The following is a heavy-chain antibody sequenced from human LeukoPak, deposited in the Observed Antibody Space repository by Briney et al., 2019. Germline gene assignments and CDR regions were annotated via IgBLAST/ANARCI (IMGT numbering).Heavy chain of an antibody. CDR2: INQSGST. J-gene: IGHJ5*02. D-gene: IGHD2-21*02. Sequence: SETLSLTCAVYGGSFSGYYWSWIRQPPGKGLEWIGEINQSGSTNYNPSLKSRVTISVDTSKNQFSLKLNSVTAADTAVYYCASSFYCGGDCTATGWFDPWGQGTLVTVSS. V-gene: IGHV4-34*01. CDR1: GGSFSGYY. CDR3: ASSFYCGGDCTATGWFDP.